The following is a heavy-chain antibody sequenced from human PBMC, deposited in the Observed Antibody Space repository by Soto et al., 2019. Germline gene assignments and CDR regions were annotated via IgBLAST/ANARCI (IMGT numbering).Heavy chain of an antibody. CDR2: IDPSDSQT. CDR1: GYSFAVYW. D-gene: IGHD3-22*01. Sequence: GESLKISCNGSGYSFAVYWITWVRQKPGKGLEWMGRIDPSDSQTYYSPSFRGHVTVSVTKSITTVFLQWSSLRASDTAMYYCARQIYDSDTGPNFQYYFDSWGQGTPVTVSS. V-gene: IGHV5-10-1*01. CDR3: ARQIYDSDTGPNFQYYFDS. J-gene: IGHJ4*02.